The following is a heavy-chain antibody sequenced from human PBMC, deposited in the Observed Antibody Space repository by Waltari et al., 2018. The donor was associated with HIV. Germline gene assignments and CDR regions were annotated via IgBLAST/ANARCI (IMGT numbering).Heavy chain of an antibody. V-gene: IGHV3-48*01. Sequence: EVQLVESGGGLVQPGGSLRPSCAASGLTFSSSRMNWVRQAPGKGLEWIAYVSSSSSTPTSYSESGEGRFTISRDNAKDSVYLQMNSLRVEDTAVYYCAEGTTTFDSWGQGTLVTVSS. CDR1: GLTFSSSR. CDR3: AEGTTTFDS. J-gene: IGHJ4*02. D-gene: IGHD4-4*01. CDR2: VSSSSSTPT.